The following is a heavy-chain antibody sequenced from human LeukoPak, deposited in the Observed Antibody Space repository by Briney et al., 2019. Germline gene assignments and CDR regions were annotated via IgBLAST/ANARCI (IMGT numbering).Heavy chain of an antibody. V-gene: IGHV1-69*13. Sequence: ASVKVSCKASGYTFTSYAMNWVRQAPGQGLEWMGGIIPIFGTANYAQKFQGRVTITADESTSTAYMELSSLRSEDTAVYYCARERRFLERGYYYYYMDVWGKGTTVTVSS. CDR1: GYTFTSYA. J-gene: IGHJ6*03. CDR3: ARERRFLERGYYYYYMDV. D-gene: IGHD3-3*01. CDR2: IIPIFGTA.